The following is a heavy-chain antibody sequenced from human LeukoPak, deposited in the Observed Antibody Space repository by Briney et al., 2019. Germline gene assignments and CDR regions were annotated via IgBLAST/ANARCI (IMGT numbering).Heavy chain of an antibody. CDR2: IYYSGST. CDR3: ARLGSTMVRGALFDY. V-gene: IGHV4-39*01. J-gene: IGHJ4*02. D-gene: IGHD3-10*01. CDR1: GGSFSSSSYY. Sequence: PSETLSLTCAVYGGSFSSSSYYWGWIRQPPGKGLEWIGSIYYSGSTYYNPSLKSRVTISVDTSKNQFSLKLSSVTAADTAVYYCARLGSTMVRGALFDYWGQGTLVTVSS.